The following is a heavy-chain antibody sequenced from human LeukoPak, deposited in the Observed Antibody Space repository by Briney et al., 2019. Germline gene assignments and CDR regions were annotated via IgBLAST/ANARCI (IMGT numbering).Heavy chain of an antibody. CDR2: MSGSGGST. Sequence: GGSLRLSCAASGFTFSSYGMSWVRQAPGKGLEWISAMSGSGGSTYYADSVKGRFTISRDNSKNTLYLQMNSLRVEDTAVYYCAINYYDSSVASPFFDYWGQGTLVTVSS. J-gene: IGHJ4*02. CDR1: GFTFSSYG. V-gene: IGHV3-23*01. D-gene: IGHD3-22*01. CDR3: AINYYDSSVASPFFDY.